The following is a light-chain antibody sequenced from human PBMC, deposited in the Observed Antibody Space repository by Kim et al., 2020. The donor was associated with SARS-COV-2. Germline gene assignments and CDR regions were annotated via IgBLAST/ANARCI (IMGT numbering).Light chain of an antibody. Sequence: DIVLTQSPATLSLSPGERATLSCRASQSVSNYLIWYQQKPGQPPRLLMYDASNRVTGIPDRFSGIGSGTDFTLTISSLEPEDFAVYYYQQRNKRPLTFGQGTRVEIK. J-gene: IGKJ5*01. CDR2: DAS. CDR1: QSVSNY. CDR3: QQRNKRPLT. V-gene: IGKV3-11*01.